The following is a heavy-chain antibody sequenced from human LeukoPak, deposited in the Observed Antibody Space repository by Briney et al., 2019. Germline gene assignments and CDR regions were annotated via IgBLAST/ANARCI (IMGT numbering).Heavy chain of an antibody. V-gene: IGHV4-4*07. CDR3: ARQNYYGSGSYSVDY. CDR2: IYTSGST. J-gene: IGHJ4*02. CDR1: GGSISSYY. D-gene: IGHD3-10*01. Sequence: PSETLSLTCTVSGGSISSYYWSWIRQPAGKGLEWIGRIYTSGSTNYNPSLKSRVTMSVDTSKNQFSLKLSSVTAADTAVYYCARQNYYGSGSYSVDYWGQGTLVTVPS.